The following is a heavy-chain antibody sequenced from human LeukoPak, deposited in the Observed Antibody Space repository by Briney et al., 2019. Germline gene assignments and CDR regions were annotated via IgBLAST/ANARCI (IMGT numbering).Heavy chain of an antibody. J-gene: IGHJ4*02. CDR1: GGSINFYY. Sequence: PSETLSLSCTVSGGSINFYYWSWIRQPAGKGLEWIGRIYSTGSTNYSPSLKSRVTMSVDKSKNQFSLNLSSVTAADTAVYYCARGIADPSSFDSWGQGTLVTVSS. CDR3: ARGIADPSSFDS. V-gene: IGHV4-4*07. D-gene: IGHD6-13*01. CDR2: IYSTGST.